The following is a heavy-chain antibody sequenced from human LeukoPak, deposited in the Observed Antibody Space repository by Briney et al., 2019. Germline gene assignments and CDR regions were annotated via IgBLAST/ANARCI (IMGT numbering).Heavy chain of an antibody. J-gene: IGHJ6*02. V-gene: IGHV1-18*01. Sequence: GASVKVSCKASGYTFTSYGISWVRQAPGQGLEWMGWISAYNGNTNYAQKLQGRVTMTTDTSTSTAYMELRSLRSDDTAVYYCARVGYDFWSGYNYYYGMDVWGQGTTVTVSS. CDR1: GYTFTSYG. CDR2: ISAYNGNT. D-gene: IGHD3-3*01. CDR3: ARVGYDFWSGYNYYYGMDV.